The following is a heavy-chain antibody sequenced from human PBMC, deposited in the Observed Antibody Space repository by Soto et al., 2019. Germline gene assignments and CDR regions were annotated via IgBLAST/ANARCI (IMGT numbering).Heavy chain of an antibody. D-gene: IGHD4-17*01. CDR2: ISVYNGNA. CDR1: GYRFASYG. CDR3: ARTAIGDPNWFDP. V-gene: IGHV1-18*01. Sequence: QVQLVQSGAEVKKPGASVKVSCKASGYRFASYGISWVRQAPGQGLEWMGWISVYNGNATYEENFQDRVTMTTDKSTSTAYMELRSLRSDDTAVYFCARTAIGDPNWFDPWGQGTLVTVSS. J-gene: IGHJ5*02.